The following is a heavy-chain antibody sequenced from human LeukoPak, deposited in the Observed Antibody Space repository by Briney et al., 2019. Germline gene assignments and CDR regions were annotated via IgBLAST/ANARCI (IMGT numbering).Heavy chain of an antibody. CDR1: GGSISSSSYY. D-gene: IGHD1-26*01. CDR2: ISHNENT. J-gene: IGHJ4*02. Sequence: SETLSLTCTVSGGSISSSSYYWCWIRQPPVKGLEWIGSISHNENTYYNPSLKSRVTISVDTSKNQFSLKLRSVTAADTAVYYCARHVNSNGSPSDYWGQGTLVTVSS. CDR3: ARHVNSNGSPSDY. V-gene: IGHV4-39*01.